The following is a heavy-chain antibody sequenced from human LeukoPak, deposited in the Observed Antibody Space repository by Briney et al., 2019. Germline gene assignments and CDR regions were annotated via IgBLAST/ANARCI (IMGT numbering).Heavy chain of an antibody. CDR1: GYTFTSYA. J-gene: IGHJ5*02. Sequence: ASVNVSCKASGYTFTSYAMNWVRQAPGQGLEWMGWINTNTGNPTYAQGFTGRFVFSLDTSVSTAYLQISSLKAEDTAVYYCARDWGQQWLAAYNWFDPWGQGTLVTVSS. CDR2: INTNTGNP. CDR3: ARDWGQQWLAAYNWFDP. D-gene: IGHD6-19*01. V-gene: IGHV7-4-1*02.